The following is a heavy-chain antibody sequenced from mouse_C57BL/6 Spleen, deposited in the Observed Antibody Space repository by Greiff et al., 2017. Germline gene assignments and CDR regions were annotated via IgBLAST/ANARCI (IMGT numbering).Heavy chain of an antibody. D-gene: IGHD2-5*01. CDR3: ARHINSNLYAMDY. CDR1: GFSLTSYG. CDR2: IWSDGST. V-gene: IGHV2-6-1*01. J-gene: IGHJ4*01. Sequence: VKLVESGPGLVAPSQSLSITCTVSGFSLTSYGVHWVRQPPGKGLEWLVVIWSDGSTTYNSALKSRLSISKNNSKSQVSLKMNSLQTDDTAMYYCARHINSNLYAMDYWGQGTSVTVSS.